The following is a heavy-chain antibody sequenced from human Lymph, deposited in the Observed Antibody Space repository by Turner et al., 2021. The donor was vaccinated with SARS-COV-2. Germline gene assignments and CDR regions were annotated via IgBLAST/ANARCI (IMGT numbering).Heavy chain of an antibody. CDR3: ARGDYYGSGTYPGKTFDY. Sequence: CAASGFTFSSYAMHWVRQAPGKGLEWVAVISFDGNNKYYTDSVKGRFTISRDNSENTLYLQLNSLRPEDTAVYYCARGDYYGSGTYPGKTFDYWGQGTLVTVSS. V-gene: IGHV3-30-3*01. D-gene: IGHD3-10*01. J-gene: IGHJ4*02. CDR1: GFTFSSYA. CDR2: ISFDGNNK.